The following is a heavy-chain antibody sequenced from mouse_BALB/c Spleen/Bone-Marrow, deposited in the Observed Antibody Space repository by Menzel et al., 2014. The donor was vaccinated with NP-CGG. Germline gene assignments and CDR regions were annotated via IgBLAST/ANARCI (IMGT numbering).Heavy chain of an antibody. CDR2: ISYDGSN. CDR3: ARGGCDGRGFAY. CDR1: GYSITSGYY. V-gene: IGHV3-6*02. Sequence: EVKLMESGPGLVKPSQSLSLTCSVTGYSITSGYYWNWIRQFPGNKLEWMGYISYDGSNNYNPSLKNRISITRDTSKNQFFLKLNSVTTEDTATYYCARGGCDGRGFAYWGQGTLVTVSA. J-gene: IGHJ3*01.